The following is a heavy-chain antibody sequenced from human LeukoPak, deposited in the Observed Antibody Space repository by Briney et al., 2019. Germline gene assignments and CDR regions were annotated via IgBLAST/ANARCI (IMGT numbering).Heavy chain of an antibody. CDR3: ARAGSYDYVWGSYRYFDY. V-gene: IGHV4-30-4*01. CDR1: GGSISSGGYY. D-gene: IGHD3-16*02. CDR2: IYYSGST. J-gene: IGHJ4*02. Sequence: SETLSLTCTVSGGSISSGGYYWSWIRQPPGKGLEWIGYIYYSGSTYYNPSLKSRVTISVDTSKNQFSLKLSSVTAADTAVYYCARAGSYDYVWGSYRYFDYWGQGTLVTVSS.